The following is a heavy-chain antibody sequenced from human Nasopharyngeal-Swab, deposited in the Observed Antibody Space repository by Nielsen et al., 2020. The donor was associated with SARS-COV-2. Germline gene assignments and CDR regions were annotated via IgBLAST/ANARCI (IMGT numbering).Heavy chain of an antibody. D-gene: IGHD2-8*01. CDR2: ISAYNGNT. CDR3: ARGQTKYQMLTWFDP. CDR1: GYTFTSYG. J-gene: IGHJ5*02. V-gene: IGHV1-18*01. Sequence: ASVKVSCKASGYTFTSYGIIWVRQAPGQGLEWMGWISAYNGNTNYAQKLQGRVTMTTDTSTSTAYMELRRLTSDDTAIYYCARGQTKYQMLTWFDPWGQGTLVTVSS.